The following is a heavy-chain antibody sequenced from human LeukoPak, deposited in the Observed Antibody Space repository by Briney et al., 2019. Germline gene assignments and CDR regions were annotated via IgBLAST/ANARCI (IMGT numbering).Heavy chain of an antibody. D-gene: IGHD1-26*01. V-gene: IGHV3-23*01. J-gene: IGHJ4*02. Sequence: GGSLRLSCAASGFTFSSCAMSWVRQAPGKGLEWVSAISGSGGSTYYADSVKGRFTISRDNSKNTLYLQMNSLRAEDTAVYYCAKAPNIVGATGFLDYWGLGTLVTVSS. CDR3: AKAPNIVGATGFLDY. CDR1: GFTFSSCA. CDR2: ISGSGGST.